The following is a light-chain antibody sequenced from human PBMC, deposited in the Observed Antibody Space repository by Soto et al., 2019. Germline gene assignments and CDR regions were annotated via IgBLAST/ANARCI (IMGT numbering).Light chain of an antibody. CDR1: QSINNN. V-gene: IGKV3-15*01. J-gene: IGKJ4*01. Sequence: EIVMTQSPATLSVSPGERATLSCRASQSINNNLAWYQQKRGQGPRLLIYGASSRATGTPARFSGSGSGTGFTLTISSLQSEDFAIHYCQQYNDWPLTFGGGTKVEIK. CDR3: QQYNDWPLT. CDR2: GAS.